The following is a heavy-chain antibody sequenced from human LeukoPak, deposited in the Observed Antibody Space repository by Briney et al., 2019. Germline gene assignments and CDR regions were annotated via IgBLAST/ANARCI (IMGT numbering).Heavy chain of an antibody. CDR1: GFIFSGYA. CDR3: ARDLEQHSYYMDV. CDR2: ISTHGDTT. J-gene: IGHJ6*03. D-gene: IGHD6-13*01. Sequence: GGSLRLSCAASGFIFSGYALHWVRQAPGKGLEHVSAISTHGDTTVHANSVKGRFTISRDNSKNTLYLQMGSLREEDTAVYFCARDLEQHSYYMDVWGRGTTDTVSS. V-gene: IGHV3-64*01.